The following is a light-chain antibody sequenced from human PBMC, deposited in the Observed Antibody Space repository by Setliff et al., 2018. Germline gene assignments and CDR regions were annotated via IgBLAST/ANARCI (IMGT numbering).Light chain of an antibody. J-gene: IGLJ1*01. CDR1: SSNVGKNY. Sequence: QSALTQPPSVSAAPGQKVTIACSGSSSNVGKNYVSWYQQFPGTAPRPLIYDDQRSSGIPDRFSGSKSGTSATLDITGLQTGDEADYYCGAWDRSLNVYVFGTGTKVTVL. CDR2: DDQ. CDR3: GAWDRSLNVYV. V-gene: IGLV1-51*01.